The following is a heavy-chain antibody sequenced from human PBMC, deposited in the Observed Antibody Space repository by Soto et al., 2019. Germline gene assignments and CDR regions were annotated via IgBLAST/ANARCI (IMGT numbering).Heavy chain of an antibody. CDR2: IKEDGSEK. V-gene: IGHV3-7*01. CDR1: GFTFSSHW. Sequence: EVQLVESGGGLVQPGGSLRLSCAGSGFTFSSHWMTWVRQAPGKGLEWVANIKEDGSEKYYVDSVKGRFTISRDNAKNSLYLQMNILRAEDTALYYCARDRTADHWGQGTLVTVSS. J-gene: IGHJ5*02. D-gene: IGHD5-18*01. CDR3: ARDRTADH.